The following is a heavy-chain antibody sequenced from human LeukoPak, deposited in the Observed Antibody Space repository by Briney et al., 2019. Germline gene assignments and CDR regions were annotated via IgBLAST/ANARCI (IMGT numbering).Heavy chain of an antibody. V-gene: IGHV3-30*01. D-gene: IGHD6-19*01. Sequence: GGSLRLSCTASGFTFRTYAMHWVRQAPGKGLDWVTIISYDGSNKFYADSVKGRFTVSRDNSKNTLYLHMNNLRTEDTAVYYCVRDQNPSSGWPVDAFDIWGQGTMVTVSS. J-gene: IGHJ3*02. CDR3: VRDQNPSSGWPVDAFDI. CDR1: GFTFRTYA. CDR2: ISYDGSNK.